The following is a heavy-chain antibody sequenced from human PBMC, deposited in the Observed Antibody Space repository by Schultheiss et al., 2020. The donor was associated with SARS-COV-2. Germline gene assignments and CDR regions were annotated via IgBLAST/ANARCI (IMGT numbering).Heavy chain of an antibody. Sequence: SVKVSCKASGGTFSSYAISWVRQAPGQGLEWMGRIIPILGIANYAQKFQGRVTITADKSTSTAYMELSSLRSEDTAVYYCARDQAVGIEGRSDYWGQGTLVTVSS. V-gene: IGHV1-69*04. CDR3: ARDQAVGIEGRSDY. CDR1: GGTFSSYA. J-gene: IGHJ4*02. CDR2: IIPILGIA. D-gene: IGHD7-27*01.